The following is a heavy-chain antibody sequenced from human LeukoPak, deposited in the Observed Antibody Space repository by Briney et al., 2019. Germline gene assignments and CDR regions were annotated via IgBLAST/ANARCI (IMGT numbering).Heavy chain of an antibody. CDR1: GYSLTSGYY. J-gene: IGHJ6*03. CDR2: IFHSGST. Sequence: SETLSLTCTVSGYSLTSGYYWGWIRQPPGKGLEWIASIFHSGSTFYNPSVKSRVTISVDTSKNQFSLKLSSVTAADTAVYYCARVRTYGDYASYYYYYYMDVWGKGTTVTISS. D-gene: IGHD4-17*01. CDR3: ARVRTYGDYASYYYYYYMDV. V-gene: IGHV4-38-2*02.